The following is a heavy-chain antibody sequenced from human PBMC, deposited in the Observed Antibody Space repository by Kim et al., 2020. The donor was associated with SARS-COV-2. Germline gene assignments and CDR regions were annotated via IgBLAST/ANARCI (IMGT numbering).Heavy chain of an antibody. Sequence: ASVKVSCKASGYTFTSYYMHWVRQAPGQGLEWMGIINPSGGSTSYAQKFQGRVTMTRDTSTSTVYMELSSLRSEDTAVYYCARGQGITMVRGVIPRGDWPGYWGQGTLVTVSS. V-gene: IGHV1-46*01. CDR1: GYTFTSYY. CDR3: ARGQGITMVRGVIPRGDWPGY. D-gene: IGHD3-10*01. CDR2: INPSGGST. J-gene: IGHJ4*02.